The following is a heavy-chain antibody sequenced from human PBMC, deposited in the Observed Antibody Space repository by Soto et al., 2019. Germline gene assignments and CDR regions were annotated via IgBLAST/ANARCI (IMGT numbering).Heavy chain of an antibody. J-gene: IGHJ4*02. V-gene: IGHV4-59*01. CDR3: ARSWYSSSGNFDY. D-gene: IGHD6-6*01. CDR1: GGSISSYY. Sequence: PSETLSLTCTVSGGSISSYYWSWIRQPPGKGLEWIGYIYYSGSTNYNPSLKSRVTISVDTSKNQFSLKLSSVTAADTAVYYCARSWYSSSGNFDYWGQGTLVTVSS. CDR2: IYYSGST.